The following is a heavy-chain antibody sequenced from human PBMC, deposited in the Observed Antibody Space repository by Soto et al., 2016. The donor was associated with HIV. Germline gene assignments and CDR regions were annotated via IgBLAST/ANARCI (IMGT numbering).Heavy chain of an antibody. CDR1: GLTFSTYD. J-gene: IGHJ6*03. CDR3: ATARCSSCYIIYYYYMDI. D-gene: IGHD2-15*01. CDR2: ISPSGGST. V-gene: IGHV3-23*01. Sequence: EVQLLESGGGLVQPGGSLRLSCTASGLTFSTYDMHWVRQAPGKGLEWVSGISPSGGSTYYADSVKGRFTISRDNSKNTLYLQMNSLRAEDTAVYYCATARCSSCYIIYYYYMDIWGKGATVTVSS.